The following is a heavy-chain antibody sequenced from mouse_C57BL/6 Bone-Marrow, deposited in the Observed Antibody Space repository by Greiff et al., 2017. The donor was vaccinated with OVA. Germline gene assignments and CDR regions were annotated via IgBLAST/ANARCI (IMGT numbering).Heavy chain of an antibody. CDR1: GYTFTTYP. CDR2: FHPYNDDT. D-gene: IGHD1-1*01. Sequence: QVHVKQSGAELVKPGASVKMSCKASGYTFTTYPIEWMKQNHGKSLEWIGNFHPYNDDTKYNEKFKGKATLTVEKSSSTVYLELSRLTSEDSAVYYCSRRDYYCSIDYWGQGTTLTVSS. J-gene: IGHJ2*01. V-gene: IGHV1-47*01. CDR3: SRRDYYCSIDY.